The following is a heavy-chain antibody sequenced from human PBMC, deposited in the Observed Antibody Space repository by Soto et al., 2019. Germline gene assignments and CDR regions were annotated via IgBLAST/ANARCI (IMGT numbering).Heavy chain of an antibody. V-gene: IGHV1-8*02. CDR1: GYTFTDYD. D-gene: IGHD2-2*01. J-gene: IGHJ3*01. Sequence: QVQLVQSGAEVMSPGTSVMVSCKTSGYTFTDYDINWVRQATGQGLEWMGWMNPNSGNTGYDQNFQGRVSMTRNPATSTAYMELSSLRSDDRAIYYCARDSSRTIPVWGQGTMVTVSS. CDR3: ARDSSRTIPV. CDR2: MNPNSGNT.